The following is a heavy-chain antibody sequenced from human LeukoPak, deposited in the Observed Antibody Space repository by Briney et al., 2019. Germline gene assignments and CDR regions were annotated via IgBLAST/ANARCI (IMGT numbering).Heavy chain of an antibody. CDR3: TTAPDIVVVPAAIVYYYYYMDV. CDR2: IKSKTDGGTT. CDR1: GFTFSNAW. Sequence: GGSLRLSCAASGFTFSNAWMSWVRQAPGKGLEWVGRIKSKTDGGTTDYAAPVKGRFTISRDDSKNTLYLQMNSLKTEDTAVYYCTTAPDIVVVPAAIVYYYYYMDVWGKGTTVTVSS. V-gene: IGHV3-15*01. D-gene: IGHD2-2*02. J-gene: IGHJ6*03.